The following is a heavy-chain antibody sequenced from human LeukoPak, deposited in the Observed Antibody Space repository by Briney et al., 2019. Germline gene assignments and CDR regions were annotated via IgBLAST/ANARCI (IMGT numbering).Heavy chain of an antibody. CDR1: GYSFTSYW. CDR2: IYPGDSDT. D-gene: IGHD3-10*01. J-gene: IGHJ4*02. V-gene: IGHV5-51*01. Sequence: GESLQISCKGSGYSFTSYWIGWVRQMPGKGLEWMGIIYPGDSDTRYSPSFQGQVTISADKSISTAYLQWSSLKASDTAMYYCASARPAFGEEGDYWGQGTLVTVSS. CDR3: ASARPAFGEEGDY.